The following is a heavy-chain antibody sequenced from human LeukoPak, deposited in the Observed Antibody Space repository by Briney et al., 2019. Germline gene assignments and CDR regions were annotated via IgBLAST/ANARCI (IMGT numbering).Heavy chain of an antibody. V-gene: IGHV1-2*02. CDR2: INPNSGGT. D-gene: IGHD6-13*01. CDR3: ARGGIAAAGTNLGYYYYGMDV. CDR1: GYTFTGYY. J-gene: IGHJ6*02. Sequence: ASVKVSCKASGYTFTGYYMHWVRQAPGQGLEWMGWINPNSGGTNYAQKFQGRVTMTRDMSISTAYMELSRLRSDDTAVYYCARGGIAAAGTNLGYYYYGMDVWGQGTTVTVSS.